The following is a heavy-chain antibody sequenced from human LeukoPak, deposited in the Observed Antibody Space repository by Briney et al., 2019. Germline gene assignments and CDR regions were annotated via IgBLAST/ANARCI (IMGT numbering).Heavy chain of an antibody. CDR2: INHSGST. CDR3: ARTRRAYYYGSGSYFGY. Sequence: SETLSLTCAVYGGSFSGYYWSWIRQPPGKGLEWIGEINHSGSTNYNPSLKSRVTISVDTSKNQFSLKLSSVTAADTAVYYCARTRRAYYYGSGSYFGYWGQGTLVTVSS. CDR1: GGSFSGYY. D-gene: IGHD3-10*01. V-gene: IGHV4-34*01. J-gene: IGHJ4*02.